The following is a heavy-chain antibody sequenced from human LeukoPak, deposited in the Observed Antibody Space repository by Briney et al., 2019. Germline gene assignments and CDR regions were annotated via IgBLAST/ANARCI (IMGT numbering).Heavy chain of an antibody. V-gene: IGHV3-21*01. CDR2: ISSSSSYI. Sequence: GGSLRLSCAASGFPFTTYGMNWVRQAPGKGVEWVSSISSSSSYIYYADSVKGRFTISRDNAKNSLYLQMNSLRAEDTAVYYCARDAALPRFFGVAFDYWGQGTLVTVSS. CDR3: ARDAALPRFFGVAFDY. D-gene: IGHD3-3*01. J-gene: IGHJ4*02. CDR1: GFPFTTYG.